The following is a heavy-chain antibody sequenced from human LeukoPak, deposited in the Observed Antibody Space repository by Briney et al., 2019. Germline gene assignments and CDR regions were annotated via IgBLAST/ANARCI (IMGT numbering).Heavy chain of an antibody. V-gene: IGHV3-33*01. Sequence: GGSLRLSCAASGFTFSSYGMHWVRQAPGKGLEWVAVIWYDGSNKYYADSVKGRFTISRDNSKNTLYLQMNSLRAEDTAVYYCARGGGSGSPTVAYWGQGTLVTVSS. J-gene: IGHJ4*02. CDR3: ARGGGSGSPTVAY. CDR2: IWYDGSNK. CDR1: GFTFSSYG. D-gene: IGHD3-10*01.